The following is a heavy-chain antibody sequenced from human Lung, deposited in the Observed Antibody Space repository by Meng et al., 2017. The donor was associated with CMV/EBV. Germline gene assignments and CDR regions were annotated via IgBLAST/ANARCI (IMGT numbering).Heavy chain of an antibody. V-gene: IGHV3-66*02. CDR3: ARLSDPEWLPFAMDV. CDR1: GFIVSDNY. Sequence: GEXXTISCAVSGFIVSDNYISWVRQAPGKGLECVSVIYNEGRTFYVDSVKGRFTISRDNSKNTVYLQMSSLRTDDTAVYFCARLSDPEWLPFAMDVWGQGTXVTVSS. CDR2: IYNEGRT. D-gene: IGHD3-3*01. J-gene: IGHJ6*02.